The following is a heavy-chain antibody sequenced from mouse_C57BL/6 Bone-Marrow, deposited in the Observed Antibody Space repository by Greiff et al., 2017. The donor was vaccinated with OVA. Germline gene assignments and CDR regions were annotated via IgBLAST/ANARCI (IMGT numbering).Heavy chain of an antibody. Sequence: VQLVESGPGLVQPSQSLSITCTVSGFSLTSYGVHWVRQSPGKGLEWLGVIWSGGSTDYNAAFISRLSISKDNSKSQVFFKMNSLQADYTAIYYCASSYGSSYSAMDYWGQGTSVTVSS. V-gene: IGHV2-2*01. CDR2: IWSGGST. D-gene: IGHD1-1*01. CDR3: ASSYGSSYSAMDY. CDR1: GFSLTSYG. J-gene: IGHJ4*01.